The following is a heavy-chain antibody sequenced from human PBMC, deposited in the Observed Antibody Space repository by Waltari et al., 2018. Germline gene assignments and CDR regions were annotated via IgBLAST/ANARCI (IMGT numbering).Heavy chain of an antibody. V-gene: IGHV3-48*01. CDR1: GFNFNIYT. D-gene: IGHD3-16*01. CDR2: ISLRGGPR. J-gene: IGHJ6*02. CDR3: VRDHNYAMDV. Sequence: EMQLVESGGGLVQPGGSLRLSCAASGFNFNIYTMNWVRQAPGKGLELVSFISLRGGPRYYADSVQGRFTISRDNDKNSLYLQMTSLRVDDTAIYYCVRDHNYAMDVWGQGTTVTVSS.